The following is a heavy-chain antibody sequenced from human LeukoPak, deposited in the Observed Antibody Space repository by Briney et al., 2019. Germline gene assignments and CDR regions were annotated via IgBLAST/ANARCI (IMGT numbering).Heavy chain of an antibody. J-gene: IGHJ4*02. CDR1: GFTFSSYA. CDR2: ISGSGGST. CDR3: AKANYDFWSGYSNNFDY. Sequence: GGSLRLSCAASGFTFSSYAMSWVRQAPGKGLEWVSAISGSGGSTYYADSVKGRFTISRDNSKNTLYLQMNSLRAEDTAVYYCAKANYDFWSGYSNNFDYWGQGTLVAVSS. V-gene: IGHV3-23*01. D-gene: IGHD3-3*01.